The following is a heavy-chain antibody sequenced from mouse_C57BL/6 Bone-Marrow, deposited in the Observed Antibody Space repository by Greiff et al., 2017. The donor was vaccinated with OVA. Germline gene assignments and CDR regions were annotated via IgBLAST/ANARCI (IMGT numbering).Heavy chain of an antibody. CDR3: ARWRGLRRRAY. CDR2: IYPGSGST. Sequence: QVQLQQPGAELVKPGASVKMSCKASGYTFTSYWITWVKQRPGQGLEWIGDIYPGSGSTNYNEKFKSKATLTVDKSSSTAYMQLSSLTSEDSAVYYCARWRGLRRRAYWGQGTLVTVSA. J-gene: IGHJ3*01. V-gene: IGHV1-55*01. D-gene: IGHD2-4*01. CDR1: GYTFTSYW.